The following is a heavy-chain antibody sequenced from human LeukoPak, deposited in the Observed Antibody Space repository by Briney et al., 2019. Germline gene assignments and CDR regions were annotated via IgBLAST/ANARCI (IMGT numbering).Heavy chain of an antibody. CDR1: GFTFSSYG. Sequence: SGGSLRLSCAASGFTFSSYGMHWVRQAPGKGLEWVAFIRYDGSNKYYADSVKGRFTISRDNSKNTLYLQMNSLRAEDTAVYYCAKAYSSSWYGNWFDPWGQGTLVTVSS. CDR3: AKAYSSSWYGNWFDP. J-gene: IGHJ5*02. V-gene: IGHV3-30*02. CDR2: IRYDGSNK. D-gene: IGHD6-13*01.